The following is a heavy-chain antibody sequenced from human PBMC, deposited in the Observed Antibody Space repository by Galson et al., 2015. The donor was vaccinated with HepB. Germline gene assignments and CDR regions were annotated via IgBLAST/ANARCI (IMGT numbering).Heavy chain of an antibody. J-gene: IGHJ2*01. CDR2: IYYSGST. V-gene: IGHV4-31*03. D-gene: IGHD5-24*01. CDR1: GGSISSGGYY. Sequence: LSLTCTVSGGSISSGGYYWSWIRQHPGKGLEWIGYIYYSGSTYYNPSLKSRVTISVDTSKNQFSLKLSSVTAADTAVYYCARDAGEMATGQSGDWYFDLWGRGTLVTVSS. CDR3: ARDAGEMATGQSGDWYFDL.